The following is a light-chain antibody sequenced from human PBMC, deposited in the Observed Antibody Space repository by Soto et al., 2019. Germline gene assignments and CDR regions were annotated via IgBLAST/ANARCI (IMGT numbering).Light chain of an antibody. J-gene: IGLJ3*02. CDR3: LPLTSNSQRV. Sequence: QSALTQPASVSGSPGQSITISCTGSSSDVGGYNYVSWYQQHPGKAPKLMIYEVSNRPSGVSNRFSGSKSGNTASLTISGLQAEDQAAYYCLPLTSNSQRVFGRGTKLTVL. CDR1: SSDVGGYNY. CDR2: EVS. V-gene: IGLV2-14*01.